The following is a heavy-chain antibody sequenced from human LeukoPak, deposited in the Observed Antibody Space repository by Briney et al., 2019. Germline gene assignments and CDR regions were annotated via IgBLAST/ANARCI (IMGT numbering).Heavy chain of an antibody. CDR3: ARDLRPDYYGSRSLDY. Sequence: SVKVSCKASGGTFSSYAISWVRQAPGQGLEWMGGIIPIFGTANYAQKFQGRVTITADESTSTAYMELSSLRSEDTAVYYCARDLRPDYYGSRSLDYWGQGTLVTVSS. J-gene: IGHJ4*02. V-gene: IGHV1-69*13. CDR2: IIPIFGTA. D-gene: IGHD3-10*01. CDR1: GGTFSSYA.